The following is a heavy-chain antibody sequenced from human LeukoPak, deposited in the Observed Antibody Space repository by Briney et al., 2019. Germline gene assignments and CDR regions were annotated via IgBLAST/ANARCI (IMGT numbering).Heavy chain of an antibody. J-gene: IGHJ6*02. CDR2: IYYSGST. V-gene: IGHV4-59*01. CDR1: GGSINNYY. Sequence: SETLSLTCTVSGGSINNYYWSWIRQPPGKGLEWIGYIYYSGSTNYNPSLKSRVTISVDTSKNRFSLNLSSVTAADTAVYYCARGPSTQYGLDVWGQGTTVTVSS. CDR3: ARGPSTQYGLDV.